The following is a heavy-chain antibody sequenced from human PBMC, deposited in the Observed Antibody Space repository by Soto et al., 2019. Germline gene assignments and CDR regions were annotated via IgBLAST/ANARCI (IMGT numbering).Heavy chain of an antibody. Sequence: QLQLQESGPGLVKPSETLSLTCTVSGGSISTSSYYWGWIRQPPGKGLEWIGSIYYSGSTYYNPSRKSRVTIAVDTSTLPFSRALSSVTAADTAVYYCARDYDGSGDYWGQGTLVTVSP. J-gene: IGHJ4*02. CDR2: IYYSGST. D-gene: IGHD3-22*01. CDR3: ARDYDGSGDY. CDR1: GGSISTSSYY. V-gene: IGHV4-39*02.